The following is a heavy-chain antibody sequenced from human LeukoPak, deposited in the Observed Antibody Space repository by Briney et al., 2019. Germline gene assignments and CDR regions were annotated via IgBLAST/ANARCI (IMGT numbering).Heavy chain of an antibody. J-gene: IGHJ4*02. CDR1: GYTFTSYD. D-gene: IGHD3-9*01. CDR3: ARDRLTYYDILTGHESFDY. V-gene: IGHV1-46*01. CDR2: INPSGGST. Sequence: ASVKVSCKASGYTFTSYDINWVRQAPGQGLEWMGIINPSGGSTSYAQKFQGRVTMTRDTSTSTVYMELSSLRSEDTAVYYCARDRLTYYDILTGHESFDYWGQGTLVTVSS.